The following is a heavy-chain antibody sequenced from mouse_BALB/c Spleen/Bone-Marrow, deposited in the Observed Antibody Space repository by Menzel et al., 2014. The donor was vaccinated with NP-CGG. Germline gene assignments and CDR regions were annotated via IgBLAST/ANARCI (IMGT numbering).Heavy chain of an antibody. CDR3: GRLHYYGYVAH. Sequence: EVQGVESGGGLVQPGGSLKLSCAASGFDLSRFWMTWVRQAPGKGLEWIGEINPDSITINYTPSLKNKFIISRDNAKNTLYLQMGKVRSEDTALYYCGRLHYYGYVAHWGQGTSVTVSS. CDR2: INPDSITI. J-gene: IGHJ4*01. D-gene: IGHD1-2*01. V-gene: IGHV4-1*02. CDR1: GFDLSRFW.